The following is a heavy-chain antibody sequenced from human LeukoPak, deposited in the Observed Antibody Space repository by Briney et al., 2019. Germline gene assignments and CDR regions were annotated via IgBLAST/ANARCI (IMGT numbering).Heavy chain of an antibody. CDR3: ATDRGWRTSGYYLYYFEY. V-gene: IGHV3-33*01. D-gene: IGHD3-3*01. CDR1: GFSFNIYG. CDR2: IWYDGSNK. Sequence: PGGSLRLSCAASGFSFNIYGMHWVRQAPGKGLEWVAVIWYDGSNKYYADSVKGRFTISRDNSKNTLYLQMNSLRAEDTAVYYCATDRGWRTSGYYLYYFEYWGQGTLVTFSS. J-gene: IGHJ4*02.